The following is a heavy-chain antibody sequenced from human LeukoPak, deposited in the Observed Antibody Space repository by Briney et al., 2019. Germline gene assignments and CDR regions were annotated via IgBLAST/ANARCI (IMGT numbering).Heavy chain of an antibody. CDR2: INHSGST. CDR1: GGSFSGYY. D-gene: IGHD2-15*01. CDR3: ARRVLTVVVVAVFNWFDP. J-gene: IGHJ5*02. V-gene: IGHV4-34*01. Sequence: SETLSLTCAVYGGSFSGYYWSWIRQPPGKRLEWIGEINHSGSTNYNPSLKSRVTISVDTSKNQFSLKLSSVTAADTAVYYCARRVLTVVVVAVFNWFDPWGQGTLVTVSS.